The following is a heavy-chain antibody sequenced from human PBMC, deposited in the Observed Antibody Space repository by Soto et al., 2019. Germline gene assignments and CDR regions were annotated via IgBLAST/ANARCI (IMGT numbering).Heavy chain of an antibody. CDR1: GFAFGSHG. V-gene: IGHV3-30*03. J-gene: IGHJ6*02. D-gene: IGHD2-21*01. Sequence: QVQLVESGGGVVQPGRSLKLSCIGSGFAFGSHGMHWVRQVSGKGLEWVAVISHDGQNQYYRDSVKGRFTISRDNSKNSLYLEVNSLRVVDTAVYHCARERADIVVAPVATSGMDVWGQGTAVTVSS. CDR3: ARERADIVVAPVATSGMDV. CDR2: ISHDGQNQ.